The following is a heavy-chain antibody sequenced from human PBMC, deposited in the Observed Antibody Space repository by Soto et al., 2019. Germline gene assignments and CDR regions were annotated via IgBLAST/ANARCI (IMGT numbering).Heavy chain of an antibody. CDR2: ISAYNGNT. CDR1: GYTFTSYC. CDR3: ARGPASQYYYYGMDV. V-gene: IGHV1-18*04. J-gene: IGHJ6*02. Sequence: ASVKVSCKASGYTFTSYCISWVLQAPGQGLEWMGWISAYNGNTNYAQKLQGRVTMTTDTSTSTAYMELRSLRSDDTAVYYCARGPASQYYYYGMDVWGQGTTVTVSS.